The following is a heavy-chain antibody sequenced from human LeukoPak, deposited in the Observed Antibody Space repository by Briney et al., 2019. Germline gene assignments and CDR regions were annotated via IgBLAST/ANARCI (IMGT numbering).Heavy chain of an antibody. CDR1: GGTFSSYA. CDR2: IIPIFGIA. V-gene: IGHV1-69*04. J-gene: IGHJ4*02. Sequence: SVKVSCKASGGTFSSYAISWVRQAPGQGLEWMGRIIPIFGIANYAQKFQGRVTITADKSTNTAYMELSSLRSEDTAVYYCARDRDSSGGVFDYWGQGTLVTVSS. CDR3: ARDRDSSGGVFDY. D-gene: IGHD3-22*01.